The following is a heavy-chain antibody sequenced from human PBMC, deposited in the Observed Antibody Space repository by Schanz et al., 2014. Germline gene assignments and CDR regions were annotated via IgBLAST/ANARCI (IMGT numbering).Heavy chain of an antibody. D-gene: IGHD5-18*01. V-gene: IGHV3-23*01. J-gene: IGHJ3*02. CDR2: ISGSGGST. CDR3: AKKMKLWLHDAFEI. CDR1: GFTFSSYA. Sequence: EVQLSESGGGLEQPGGSLRLSCAASGFTFSSYAMSWVRQAPGKGLGWVSAISGSGGSTYYAGSVKGRLTISRDNSKNTLYLQMDSLRAKDTDVYYCAKKMKLWLHDAFEIWGQGTMVTVSS.